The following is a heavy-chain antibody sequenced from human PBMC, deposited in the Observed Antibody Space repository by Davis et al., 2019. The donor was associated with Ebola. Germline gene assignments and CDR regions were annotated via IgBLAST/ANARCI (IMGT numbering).Heavy chain of an antibody. Sequence: MPSETLSLTCTVSGGSISSSSYYWGWIRQPPGKGLEWIGSIYYSGSTYYNPSLKSRVTISVDTSKSQFSLKLSSVTAADTAVYYCARVRYSSDYNYYYGMDVWGQGTTVTVSS. J-gene: IGHJ6*02. V-gene: IGHV4-39*01. CDR3: ARVRYSSDYNYYYGMDV. CDR2: IYYSGST. D-gene: IGHD6-19*01. CDR1: GGSISSSSYY.